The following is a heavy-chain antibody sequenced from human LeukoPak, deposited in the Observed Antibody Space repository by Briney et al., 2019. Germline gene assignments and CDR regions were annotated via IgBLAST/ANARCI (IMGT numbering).Heavy chain of an antibody. Sequence: GGSLRLSCAASGFTFSTYALSWVRQAPGKGLEWVSSIRGSDGSTYYADSVKGRFAISRDNSKNTLYLQMNSLRAEDTAVYYCAKDVYGDYGGLDYWGHGTLVTVSS. CDR1: GFTFSTYA. D-gene: IGHD4-17*01. J-gene: IGHJ4*01. CDR2: IRGSDGST. V-gene: IGHV3-23*01. CDR3: AKDVYGDYGGLDY.